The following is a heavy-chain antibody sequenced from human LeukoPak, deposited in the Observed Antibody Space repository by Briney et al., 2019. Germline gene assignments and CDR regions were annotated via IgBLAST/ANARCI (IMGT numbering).Heavy chain of an antibody. CDR3: VRDPSGHGLDV. J-gene: IGHJ6*02. Sequence: GGSLRLSCAASGFXFSNYDMHWVRQVTGKGLEWISGIGKAGDTHYPGSVRGRFTISRENAKNSLFLQMNSLRAGGTAVYYCVRDPSGHGLDVWGQGTTVTVSS. D-gene: IGHD5-12*01. CDR2: IGKAGDT. V-gene: IGHV3-13*04. CDR1: GFXFSNYD.